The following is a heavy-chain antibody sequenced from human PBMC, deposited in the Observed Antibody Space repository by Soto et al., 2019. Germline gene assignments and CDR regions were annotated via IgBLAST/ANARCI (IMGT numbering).Heavy chain of an antibody. CDR3: AREITGDWHFEL. D-gene: IGHD7-27*01. CDR1: GGSINSGGFY. CDR2: IYYSGTT. J-gene: IGHJ2*01. V-gene: IGHV4-31*03. Sequence: QVQLQESGPGLVKPSQTLSLTCTVSGGSINSGGFYWNWIRQHPGKGLEWIGYIYYSGTTYYTPSLRRRLTISVDTSANQFSLKLSSVTAAATAVYYCAREITGDWHFELWGRGTLVTVSS.